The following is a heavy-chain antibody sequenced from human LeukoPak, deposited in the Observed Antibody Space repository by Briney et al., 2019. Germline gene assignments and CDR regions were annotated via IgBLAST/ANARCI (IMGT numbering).Heavy chain of an antibody. J-gene: IGHJ2*01. Sequence: PGGSLRLSCAASGFTFDDYAMTWVRLVPGKGLEWVASISWNSVTRSHADSVRGRFSVSRDNAKSSLYLQMNSLRTEDTALYYCAREIYPSIGWYFDLWGRGTLVTVSS. D-gene: IGHD5-12*01. CDR2: ISWNSVTR. CDR1: GFTFDDYA. CDR3: AREIYPSIGWYFDL. V-gene: IGHV3-9*01.